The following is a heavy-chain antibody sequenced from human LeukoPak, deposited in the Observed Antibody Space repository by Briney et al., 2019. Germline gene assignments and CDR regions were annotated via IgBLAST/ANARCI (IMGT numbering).Heavy chain of an antibody. Sequence: PGGSLRLSCAASGFTVSSRFMSWVRQAPGKGLEWVSVIYDGGTTYYADSVKGRFTISGDNSKNMLFLQMNSLRAEDTAVYYCARFYDTSGYLDCWGQGTLVTVSS. CDR2: IYDGGTT. J-gene: IGHJ4*02. CDR3: ARFYDTSGYLDC. V-gene: IGHV3-66*01. CDR1: GFTVSSRF. D-gene: IGHD3-22*01.